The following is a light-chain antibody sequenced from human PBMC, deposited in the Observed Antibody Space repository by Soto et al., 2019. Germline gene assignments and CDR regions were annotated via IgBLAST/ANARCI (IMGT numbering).Light chain of an antibody. V-gene: IGLV3-1*01. CDR3: QVWDRSTRV. J-gene: IGLJ3*02. CDR1: KLGKKY. Sequence: SYELTQPPSVSVSPGQTASITCPGDKLGKKYACWYQQKSGQSPVLVIYKDSKRPSGIPERFSGSNSGNTATLTISGTQAMDEADYYCQVWDRSTRVFGGGTKLTVL. CDR2: KDS.